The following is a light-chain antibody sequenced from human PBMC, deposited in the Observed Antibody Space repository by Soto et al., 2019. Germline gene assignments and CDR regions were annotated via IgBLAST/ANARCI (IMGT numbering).Light chain of an antibody. CDR1: QGISSK. CDR3: QQYNNWPQT. V-gene: IGKV3-15*01. Sequence: EIVMTQSPATLSVSPGERATLSCRASQGISSKLAWSQQKPGQSPRLLIYDASTRATGIPARFSGSGSGTEFTLTISSLQSEDFAVYYCQQYNNWPQTFGQGTKVDIK. J-gene: IGKJ2*01. CDR2: DAS.